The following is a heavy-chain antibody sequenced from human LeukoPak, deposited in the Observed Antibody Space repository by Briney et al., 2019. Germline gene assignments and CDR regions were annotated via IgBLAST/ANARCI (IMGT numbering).Heavy chain of an antibody. J-gene: IGHJ4*02. D-gene: IGHD3-10*01. CDR3: ATHAVPNRHDF. CDR2: IYYNGNT. CDR1: GGSLISSTYY. V-gene: IGHV4-39*01. Sequence: SETLSLTCSVSGGSLISSTYYWGWVRQSPEKGLEWIGTIYYNGNTFYTPSLRSRLTISLDMSKSQFSLKLSSVTAADTAVYYCATHAVPNRHDFWGQGILVTVSS.